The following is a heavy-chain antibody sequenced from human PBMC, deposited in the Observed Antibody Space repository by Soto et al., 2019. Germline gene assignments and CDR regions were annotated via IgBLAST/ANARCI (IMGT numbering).Heavy chain of an antibody. J-gene: IGHJ4*02. D-gene: IGHD1-1*01. CDR2: IYHSGAT. Sequence: QVQLQESGPGLVKPSGTLSLTCAVSGDSISSSNWWSWVRQAPGKGLEWIGEIYHSGATTYNQSLKSRATISVEPSKNHYSLKLTSVTAADTAVYFCARDLGTGTDFWGRGTLVTVAS. V-gene: IGHV4-4*02. CDR1: GDSISSSNW. CDR3: ARDLGTGTDF.